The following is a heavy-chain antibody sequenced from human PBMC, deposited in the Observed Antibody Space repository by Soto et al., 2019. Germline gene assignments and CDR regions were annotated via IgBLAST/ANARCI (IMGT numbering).Heavy chain of an antibody. CDR1: GFTFSSYA. CDR3: ARERAVVAATPFYYGMDV. J-gene: IGHJ6*02. Sequence: GGSLRLSCAASGFTFSSYAMHWVRQAPGKGLEWVAVISYDGSNKYCADSVKGRFTISRDNSKNTLYLQMNSLRAEDTAVYYCARERAVVAATPFYYGMDVWGQGTTVTSP. D-gene: IGHD2-15*01. CDR2: ISYDGSNK. V-gene: IGHV3-30-3*01.